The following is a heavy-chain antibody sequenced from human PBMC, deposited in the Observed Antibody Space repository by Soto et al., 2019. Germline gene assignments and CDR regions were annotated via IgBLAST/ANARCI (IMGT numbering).Heavy chain of an antibody. CDR2: ISSSSSYI. J-gene: IGHJ3*02. CDR1: GFTFSSYS. V-gene: IGHV3-21*01. CDR3: VRDRTYYYDSSGYYDAFDI. Sequence: EVQLVESGGGLVKPGGSLRLSCAASGFTFSSYSMNWVRQAPGKGLEWVSSISSSSSYIYYADSVKGRFTISRDNAKNSLYLQMNSLRAEDTAVYYCVRDRTYYYDSSGYYDAFDIWGQGTMVTVSS. D-gene: IGHD3-22*01.